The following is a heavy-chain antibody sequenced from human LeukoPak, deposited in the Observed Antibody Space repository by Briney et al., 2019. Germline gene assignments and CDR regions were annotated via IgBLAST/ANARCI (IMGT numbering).Heavy chain of an antibody. Sequence: PGGSLRLSCAASGFTLSSYAMSWVRQAPGKGLEWVSAISGSGGSTYYADSVKGRFTISRDNSKNTLYLQMNSLRAEDTAVYYCAKDLGQEVVPAAHDAFDIWGQGTMVTVSS. CDR1: GFTLSSYA. CDR3: AKDLGQEVVPAAHDAFDI. CDR2: ISGSGGST. J-gene: IGHJ3*02. D-gene: IGHD2-2*01. V-gene: IGHV3-23*01.